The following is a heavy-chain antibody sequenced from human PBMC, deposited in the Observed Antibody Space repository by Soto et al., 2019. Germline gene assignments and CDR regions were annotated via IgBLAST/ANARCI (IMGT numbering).Heavy chain of an antibody. Sequence: QVQLVESGGGVVQPGRSLRLSCAASGFTFSSYAMHWVCQAPGKGLEWVAVISYDGSNKYYADSVKGRFTISRNNSKNTLYLQMNSLRAEDTAVYYCARGGDYGDYVLYYWGQGTLVTVSS. J-gene: IGHJ4*02. CDR1: GFTFSSYA. CDR2: ISYDGSNK. D-gene: IGHD4-17*01. CDR3: ARGGDYGDYVLYY. V-gene: IGHV3-30-3*01.